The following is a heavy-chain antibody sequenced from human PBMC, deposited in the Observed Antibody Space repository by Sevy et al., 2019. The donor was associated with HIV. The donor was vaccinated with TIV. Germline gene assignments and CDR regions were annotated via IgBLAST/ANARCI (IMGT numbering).Heavy chain of an antibody. J-gene: IGHJ3*02. V-gene: IGHV3-21*01. CDR2: ISGGGTYI. CDR1: EFTFSSYS. CDR3: ARGTQDDGDYDRDAFDI. Sequence: GGSLRLSCATSEFTFSSYSMNWVRQAPGNGLEWVSSISGGGTYIYYADSLKGRFTISRDNAKNSLSLQMNSLRAEDTAVYYCARGTQDDGDYDRDAFDIWGQGTMVTVSS. D-gene: IGHD4-17*01.